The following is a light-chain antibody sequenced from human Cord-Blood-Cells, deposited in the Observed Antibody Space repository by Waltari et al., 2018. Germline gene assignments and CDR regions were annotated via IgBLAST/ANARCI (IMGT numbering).Light chain of an antibody. V-gene: IGLV2-23*01. CDR1: ISDVGSYNL. J-gene: IGLJ2*01. Sequence: QSALTQPASVSGSPGQSLTISCTGTISDVGSYNLVSWYQQHTGKAPKLMIYVGSKRPSGVSNRFSGSKSGNTASLTISGLQAEDEADYYCCSYAGSSTVVFGGGTKLTVL. CDR3: CSYAGSSTVV. CDR2: VGS.